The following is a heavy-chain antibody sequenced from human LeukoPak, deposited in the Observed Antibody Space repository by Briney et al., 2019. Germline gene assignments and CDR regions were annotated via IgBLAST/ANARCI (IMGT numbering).Heavy chain of an antibody. J-gene: IGHJ4*02. CDR3: AKDPDMVTVTTELDY. D-gene: IGHD4-17*01. CDR2: INSGGST. Sequence: GGSLRLSCAASGFTVSSNYMSWVRQAPGKGLEWVSVINSGGSTYSADSVNGRFTIYRDNDKNSLYLQMNSLRDEDTAVYDCAKDPDMVTVTTELDYWGQGTLVTVSS. CDR1: GFTVSSNY. V-gene: IGHV3-66*01.